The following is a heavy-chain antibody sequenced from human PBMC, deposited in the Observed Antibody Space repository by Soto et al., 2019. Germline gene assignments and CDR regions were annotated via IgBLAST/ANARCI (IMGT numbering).Heavy chain of an antibody. J-gene: IGHJ6*02. D-gene: IGHD4-17*01. V-gene: IGHV1-2*04. CDR3: AISYGDYPYYYYGMDV. CDR2: INPNSGGT. Sequence: ASVKVSCKASGYTFTGYYMHWVRQAPGQGLEWMGWINPNSGGTNYAQKFQGWVTMTRDTSISTAYMELSRLRSDDTAVYYCAISYGDYPYYYYGMDVWGQGTTVTVS. CDR1: GYTFTGYY.